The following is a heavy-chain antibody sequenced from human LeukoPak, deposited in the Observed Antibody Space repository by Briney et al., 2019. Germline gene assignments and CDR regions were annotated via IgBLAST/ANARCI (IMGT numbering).Heavy chain of an antibody. D-gene: IGHD3-10*01. CDR1: GFTFSSYA. V-gene: IGHV3-23*01. J-gene: IGHJ4*02. CDR2: ISGSGGST. Sequence: GGSLRLSCAASGFTFSSYAMSWVRQAPGKGLEWVSAISGSGGSTYYADSVKGRFTISRDNSKNTLYLQTNSLRAEDTAVYYCAKDPGYYGSGSPAHDYWGQGTLVTVSS. CDR3: AKDPGYYGSGSPAHDY.